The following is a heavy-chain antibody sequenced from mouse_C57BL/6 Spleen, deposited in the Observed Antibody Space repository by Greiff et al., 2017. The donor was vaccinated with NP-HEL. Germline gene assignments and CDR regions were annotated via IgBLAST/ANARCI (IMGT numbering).Heavy chain of an antibody. CDR1: GFTFSDYY. V-gene: IGHV5-16*01. Sequence: EVQVVESEGGLVQPGSSMKLSCTASGFTFSDYYMAWVRQVPEKGLEWVANINYDGSSTYYLDSLKSRFIISRDNAKNILYLQMSSLKSEDTATYYCARESRYYAMDYWGQGTSVTVSS. J-gene: IGHJ4*01. CDR3: ARESRYYAMDY. CDR2: INYDGSST.